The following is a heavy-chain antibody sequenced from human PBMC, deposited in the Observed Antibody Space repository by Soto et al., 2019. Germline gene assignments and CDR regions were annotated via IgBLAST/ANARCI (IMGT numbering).Heavy chain of an antibody. CDR1: GYTFTSYD. Sequence: QVQLVQSGAEVKKPGASVKVSCKASGYTFTSYDINWVRQATGQGLEWMGWMNPNSGNTGYAQKFQGRVTMTRNTARSTAYRERSSLRSEDAAVYYCLRARTSASAGWVDPWGQPTLVTVSS. CDR3: LRARTSASAGWVDP. D-gene: IGHD5-18*01. J-gene: IGHJ5*02. CDR2: MNPNSGNT. V-gene: IGHV1-8*01.